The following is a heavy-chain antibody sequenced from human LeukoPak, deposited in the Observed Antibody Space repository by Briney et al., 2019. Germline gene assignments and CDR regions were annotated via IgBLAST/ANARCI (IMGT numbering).Heavy chain of an antibody. V-gene: IGHV3-21*01. J-gene: IGHJ3*02. CDR3: ARDSLTIPDAFDI. CDR1: GFTFSSYS. CDR2: ISSSSSYI. D-gene: IGHD2-15*01. Sequence: PGGSLRLSCAASGFTFSSYSMNWVRQVPGKGLEWVSSISSSSSYIHYADSVKGRFTISRDNAKNSLYLQMNSLRAEDTAVYYCARDSLTIPDAFDIWGQGTMVTVSS.